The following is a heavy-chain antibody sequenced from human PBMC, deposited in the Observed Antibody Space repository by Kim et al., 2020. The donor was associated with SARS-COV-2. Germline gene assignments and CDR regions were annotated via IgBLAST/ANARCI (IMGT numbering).Heavy chain of an antibody. Sequence: SETLSLTCTVSGGSISSYYWSWIRQPPGKGLEWIGYIYYSGSTNYNPSLKSRVTISVDTSKNQFSLKLSSVTAADTAVYYCARPVHGDPNWFDPWGQGTLVTVSS. J-gene: IGHJ5*02. CDR2: IYYSGST. CDR3: ARPVHGDPNWFDP. CDR1: GGSISSYY. V-gene: IGHV4-59*01. D-gene: IGHD4-17*01.